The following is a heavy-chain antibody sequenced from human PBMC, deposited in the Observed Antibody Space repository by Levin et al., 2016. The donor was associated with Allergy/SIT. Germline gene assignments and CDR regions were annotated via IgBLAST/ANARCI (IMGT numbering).Heavy chain of an antibody. CDR3: AKGFSGNGN. CDR2: ISFDGTLK. D-gene: IGHD3-3*01. CDR1: GFTFSNFG. V-gene: IGHV3-30*18. Sequence: GESLKISCAASGFTFSNFGMHWVRQAPGKGLEWMAVISFDGTLKSYADSVKGRFTISRDNSKDTLYLQMSSLRAEDTAVYYCAKGFSGNGNWGQGTLVTVSS. J-gene: IGHJ4*02.